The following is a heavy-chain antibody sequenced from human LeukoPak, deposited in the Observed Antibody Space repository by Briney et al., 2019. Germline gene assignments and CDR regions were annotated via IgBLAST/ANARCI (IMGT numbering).Heavy chain of an antibody. J-gene: IGHJ4*02. CDR3: ARSIRTLYSGYDFLVYYFDY. D-gene: IGHD5-12*01. Sequence: GASVKVSCKASGGTFSSYAISWVRQAPGQGLEWMGGIIPIFGTANYAQKFQGRVTITADESTSTAYMELSSLRSEDTAVYYCARSIRTLYSGYDFLVYYFDYWGQGTLVTVSS. V-gene: IGHV1-69*13. CDR2: IIPIFGTA. CDR1: GGTFSSYA.